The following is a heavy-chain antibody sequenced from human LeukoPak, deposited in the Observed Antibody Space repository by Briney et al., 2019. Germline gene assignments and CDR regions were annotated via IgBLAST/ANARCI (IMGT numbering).Heavy chain of an antibody. CDR2: IWYDGSNK. J-gene: IGHJ4*02. D-gene: IGHD6-13*01. V-gene: IGHV3-33*01. CDR3: ARDLYSSSWYGIDY. CDR1: GFTFSSYG. Sequence: GGSLRLSCAASGFTFSSYGMHWVRQAPGKGLEWVAVIWYDGSNKYYADSVKGRFTISRDNSKNTLYLQMNSLRAEDTAVYYCARDLYSSSWYGIDYWGQGTLVTVSS.